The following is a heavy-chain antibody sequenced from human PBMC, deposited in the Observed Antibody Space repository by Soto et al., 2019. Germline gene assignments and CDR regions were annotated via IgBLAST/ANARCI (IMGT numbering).Heavy chain of an antibody. CDR2: IASTSIFI. D-gene: IGHD4-17*01. Sequence: GGSLRLSCAASGFTFSTYTMNWVRQAPGKGLEWVSSIASTSIFIYYADSLKGRFTISRNNARNSLFLQMTSLRPEDTAVYFCARDTAGPLDYWGQGTLVTVSS. CDR1: GFTFSTYT. V-gene: IGHV3-21*01. J-gene: IGHJ4*02. CDR3: ARDTAGPLDY.